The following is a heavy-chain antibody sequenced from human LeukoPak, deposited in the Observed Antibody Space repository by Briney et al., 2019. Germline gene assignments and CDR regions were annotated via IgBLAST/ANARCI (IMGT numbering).Heavy chain of an antibody. CDR2: INPSGGST. CDR3: ASGHLRGSGFDY. V-gene: IGHV1-46*01. CDR1: GYTFTSYY. Sequence: GASVKVSCKASGYTFTSYYMHWVRQAPGQGLEWMGIINPSGGSTSYAQKFQGRVTMTRDTSTSTVYMELSSLRSEDAAVYYGASGHLRGSGFDYWGQGTLVTVSS. J-gene: IGHJ4*02. D-gene: IGHD3-10*01.